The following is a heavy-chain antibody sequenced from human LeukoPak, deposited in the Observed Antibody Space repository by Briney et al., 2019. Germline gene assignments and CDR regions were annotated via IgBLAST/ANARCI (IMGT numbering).Heavy chain of an antibody. D-gene: IGHD1-14*01. V-gene: IGHV4-59*08. CDR1: AGSIISYY. CDR2: IYYSGST. J-gene: IGHJ3*02. Sequence: SETLSLTCSVSAGSIISYYWSWIRQPPGKGLEWIGYIYYSGSTKYNPSLKSRVTISLDTSKNQFSLRLSSVTAADTAVYYCAWYNSLNAFEIWGQGTTVTVSS. CDR3: AWYNSLNAFEI.